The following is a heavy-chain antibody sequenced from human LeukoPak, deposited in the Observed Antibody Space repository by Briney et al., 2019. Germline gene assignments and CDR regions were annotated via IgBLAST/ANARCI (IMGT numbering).Heavy chain of an antibody. V-gene: IGHV4-59*01. Sequence: PSETLSLTCTVSGGSISSYYWSWLRQPPGKGLEWIGYIYYSGSTNYNPSLKSRVTISVDTSKSQFSLKLSSVTAADTAVYYCARAGYDYIWGSYRWGYYYYYYMDVWGKGTTVTASS. D-gene: IGHD3-16*02. CDR3: ARAGYDYIWGSYRWGYYYYYYMDV. CDR2: IYYSGST. J-gene: IGHJ6*03. CDR1: GGSISSYY.